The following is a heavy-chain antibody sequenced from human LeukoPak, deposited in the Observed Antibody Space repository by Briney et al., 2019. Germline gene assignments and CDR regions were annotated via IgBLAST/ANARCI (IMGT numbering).Heavy chain of an antibody. CDR1: GFTFSSYA. D-gene: IGHD3-3*01. CDR2: ISGSGGST. Sequence: SGGSLRLSCAASGFTFSSYAMSWVRQAPGKGLEWVSAISGSGGSTYYADSVKGRFTISRDNSKNTLYLQMNSLRAEDTAVYCCAKASEKDYDFWSGYYLDYFDYWGQGTLVTVSS. V-gene: IGHV3-23*01. J-gene: IGHJ4*02. CDR3: AKASEKDYDFWSGYYLDYFDY.